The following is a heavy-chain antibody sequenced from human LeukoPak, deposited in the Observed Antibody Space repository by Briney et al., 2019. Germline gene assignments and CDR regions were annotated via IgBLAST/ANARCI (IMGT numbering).Heavy chain of an antibody. V-gene: IGHV3-48*04. D-gene: IGHD6-13*01. CDR3: ARGRGGAAAGNFDY. CDR1: GFTFSSYS. J-gene: IGHJ4*02. Sequence: GGSLRLSCAASGFTFSSYSMNWVRQAPGKGLEWVSYISSSSSTIYYADSVKGRFTISRDNAKNSLYLQMNSLRAEDTAVYYCARGRGGAAAGNFDYWGQGTLVTVSS. CDR2: ISSSSSTI.